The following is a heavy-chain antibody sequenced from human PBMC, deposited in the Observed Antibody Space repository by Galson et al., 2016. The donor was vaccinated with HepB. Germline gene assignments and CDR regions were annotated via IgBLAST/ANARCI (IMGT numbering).Heavy chain of an antibody. CDR2: IYYSGST. Sequence: TLSLTCTVSGGSISSGGYYWSWIRQHPVKGLEWIGFIYYSGSTNFNPSLKSRVTMSVDTSKNQISLRLSSVTAADTAVYYCARDSPDYGVERWFDPWGQGTLVTVSS. D-gene: IGHD4-17*01. CDR1: GGSISSGGYY. J-gene: IGHJ5*02. CDR3: ARDSPDYGVERWFDP. V-gene: IGHV4-31*03.